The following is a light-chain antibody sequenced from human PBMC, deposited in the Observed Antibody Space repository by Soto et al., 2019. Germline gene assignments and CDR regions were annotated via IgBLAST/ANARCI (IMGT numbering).Light chain of an antibody. Sequence: QLVLTQSSSASASLGSSVKLTCTLSSGHSSYIIAWHQQQPGKAPRYLMKLEDTGIYNKGSGVPDRFSGSSSGADRYLTISHLQFEDEADYYCETWDRNTVVFGGGTKLTVL. CDR1: SGHSSYI. V-gene: IGLV4-60*02. J-gene: IGLJ2*01. CDR2: LEDTGIY. CDR3: ETWDRNTVV.